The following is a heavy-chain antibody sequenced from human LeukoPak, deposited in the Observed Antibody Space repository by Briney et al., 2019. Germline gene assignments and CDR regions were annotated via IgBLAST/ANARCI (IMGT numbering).Heavy chain of an antibody. D-gene: IGHD3-10*02. J-gene: IGHJ4*02. CDR2: IRYDGSNK. Sequence: GGSLRLSCAASGFTFSSYGMHWVRQAPGKGLEWVAFIRYDGSNKYYADTVKGRFTISRDNSKNSLHLQMNSLRAEDTAVYYCASTPHYHVNSWGQGTVVTVSS. V-gene: IGHV3-30*02. CDR3: ASTPHYHVNS. CDR1: GFTFSSYG.